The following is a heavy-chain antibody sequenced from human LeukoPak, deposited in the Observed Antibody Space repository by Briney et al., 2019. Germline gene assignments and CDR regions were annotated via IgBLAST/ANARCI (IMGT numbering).Heavy chain of an antibody. CDR3: AVNSTRHTFDI. V-gene: IGHV4-59*08. CDR2: VYYSGST. D-gene: IGHD5-24*01. Sequence: SQTLSLTCTVSGGSISTHYWSWIRQSPGKGLEWIGSVYYSGSTNYNPSLKTRVSISVDTSKNQFSLELSSVTAADTAVYNCAVNSTRHTFDIWGQGTMVTVSS. CDR1: GGSISTHY. J-gene: IGHJ3*02.